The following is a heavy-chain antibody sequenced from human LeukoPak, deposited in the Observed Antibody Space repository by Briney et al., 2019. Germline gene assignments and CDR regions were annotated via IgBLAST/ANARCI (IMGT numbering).Heavy chain of an antibody. CDR3: ARVPGEWAGTTEFDI. J-gene: IGHJ3*02. V-gene: IGHV4-59*01. CDR1: GGSISSYY. CDR2: IYYSGST. Sequence: SETLSLTCTVSGGSISSYYWNWIRQPPGKGLEWIGYIYYSGSTNHNPSLKSRVTISVDTSKNQFSLKLSSVTAADTAVYYCARVPGEWAGTTEFDIWGQGTMVTVSS. D-gene: IGHD1-1*01.